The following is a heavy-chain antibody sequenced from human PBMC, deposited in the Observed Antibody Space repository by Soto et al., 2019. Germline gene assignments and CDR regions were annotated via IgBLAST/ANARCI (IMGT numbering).Heavy chain of an antibody. CDR2: IYYTGST. D-gene: IGHD2-15*01. CDR3: ARVYCSGGSCYSDFGFDY. J-gene: IGHJ4*02. CDR1: GGSISSYY. Sequence: SETLSLTCTVSGGSISSYYWSWIRQPPGKGLEWIGYIYYTGSTNYNPSLKSRFTISVDTSKNQFSLKLSSVTAADTAVYYCARVYCSGGSCYSDFGFDYWGQGTLVTVSS. V-gene: IGHV4-59*01.